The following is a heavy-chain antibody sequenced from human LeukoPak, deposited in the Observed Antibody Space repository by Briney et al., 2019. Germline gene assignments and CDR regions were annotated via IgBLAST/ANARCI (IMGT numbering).Heavy chain of an antibody. CDR1: GGTFSSYA. D-gene: IGHD3-10*01. V-gene: IGHV1-69*04. CDR3: AITMVRGVRDV. J-gene: IGHJ4*02. Sequence: PVKVSCKASGGTFSSYAISWVRQAPGQGLEWMGRIIPILGIANYAQKFQGRVTITADKSTSTAYMELSSLRSEDTAVYYCAITMVRGVRDVWGQGTLVTVSS. CDR2: IIPILGIA.